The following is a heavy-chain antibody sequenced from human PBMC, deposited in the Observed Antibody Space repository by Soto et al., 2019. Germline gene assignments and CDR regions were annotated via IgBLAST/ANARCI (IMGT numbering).Heavy chain of an antibody. D-gene: IGHD6-19*01. CDR2: ISPKSGGT. J-gene: IGHJ4*02. CDR1: GYTFIDYY. V-gene: IGHV1-2*02. CDR3: ARPPGYISDWYYFDL. Sequence: QVQLVQSGAEVKKPGASVKVSYEASGYTFIDYYMRWVRQAPGQGFEWMGRISPKSGGTNYAQKFQGRVTMTWDTSLNTAYMELSSLMSEDTAVYYCARPPGYISDWYYFDLWGQGTLVTVSS.